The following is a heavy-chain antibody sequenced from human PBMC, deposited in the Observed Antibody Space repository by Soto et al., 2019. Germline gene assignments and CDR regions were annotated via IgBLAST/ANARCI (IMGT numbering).Heavy chain of an antibody. Sequence: LRLSCAASGFTFSNAWMSWVRQAPGKGLEWVGRIKSKTDGGTTDYAAPVKGRFTISRDDSKNTLYLQMNSLKTEDTAVYYCTAAAAGPTIDYWGQGTLVTVSS. CDR2: IKSKTDGGTT. D-gene: IGHD6-13*01. CDR1: GFTFSNAW. J-gene: IGHJ4*02. V-gene: IGHV3-15*01. CDR3: TAAAAGPTIDY.